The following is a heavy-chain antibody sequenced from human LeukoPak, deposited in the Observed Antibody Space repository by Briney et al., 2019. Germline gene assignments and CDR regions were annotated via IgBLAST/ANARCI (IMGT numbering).Heavy chain of an antibody. J-gene: IGHJ3*02. Sequence: SETLSLTCAVSGGSISSGGYSWSWIRQPPGKGLEWIGYIYYSGSTYYNPSLKSRVTISVDTSKNQFSLKLSSVTAADTAVYYCARHPDSSGYYSDAFDIWGQGTMVTVSS. V-gene: IGHV4-30-2*03. D-gene: IGHD3-22*01. CDR1: GGSISSGGYS. CDR2: IYYSGST. CDR3: ARHPDSSGYYSDAFDI.